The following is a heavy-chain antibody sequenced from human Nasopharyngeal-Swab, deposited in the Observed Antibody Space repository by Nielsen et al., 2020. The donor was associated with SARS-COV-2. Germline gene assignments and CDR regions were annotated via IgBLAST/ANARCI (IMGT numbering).Heavy chain of an antibody. Sequence: GGSLRLSCAASGFSFSDSAIHWVRQASGKGLEWVGRIRSQGNNYATAYAASVKGRFIIFRDDPTNTAYLQMNSLKTEDTAVYYCTRCGGGCYSGREYWGQGTLVTVSS. CDR2: IRSQGNNYAT. CDR3: TRCGGGCYSGREY. J-gene: IGHJ4*02. D-gene: IGHD2-15*01. V-gene: IGHV3-73*01. CDR1: GFSFSDSA.